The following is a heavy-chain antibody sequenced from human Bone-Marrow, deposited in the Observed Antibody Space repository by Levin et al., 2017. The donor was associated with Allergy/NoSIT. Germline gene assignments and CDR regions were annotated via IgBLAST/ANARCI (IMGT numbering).Heavy chain of an antibody. D-gene: IGHD2/OR15-2a*01. J-gene: IGHJ5*02. V-gene: IGHV3-49*03. Sequence: SCTTSGFTFGDYSMGWFRQAPGKGLEWVSLIRSKAYGETTEYAASVKVSVTISSDDSKGIAYLQMHSLKTEDTAFYFCASRLLSGGFDPGGQGTLVPVSS. CDR2: IRSKAYGETT. CDR1: GFTFGDYS. CDR3: ASRLLSGGFDP.